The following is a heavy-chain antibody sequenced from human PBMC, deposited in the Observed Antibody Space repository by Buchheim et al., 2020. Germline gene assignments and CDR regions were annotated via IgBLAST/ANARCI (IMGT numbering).Heavy chain of an antibody. V-gene: IGHV3-23*04. CDR3: GKVMVREPSYSYYGMDV. CDR1: GITFSNYA. CDR2: LSASGSAT. D-gene: IGHD3-10*01. Sequence: EAQLVESGGGLVQPGGSLKLSCAASGITFSNYAMSWVRQAPGKGLEWVSALSASGSATYHADSVRGRLTISRDNSKNTLYLQMNSLRAEDTDIYYCGKVMVREPSYSYYGMDVWGQGTT. J-gene: IGHJ6*02.